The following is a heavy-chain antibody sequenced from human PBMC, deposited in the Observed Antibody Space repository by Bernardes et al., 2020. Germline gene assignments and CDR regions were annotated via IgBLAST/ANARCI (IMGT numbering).Heavy chain of an antibody. V-gene: IGHV3-7*01. CDR2: IKQDGSRR. CDR1: GFTFRSYW. J-gene: IGHJ4*02. CDR3: AREGAGGFDS. D-gene: IGHD3-10*01. Sequence: SLRLSCAASGFTFRSYWMSWVRLAPGKGLEWVANIKQDGSRREYVDSVRGRFTISRDNAKNSLSLQMNSLRAEDMAVYYCAREGAGGFDSWGQGTLVTVSS.